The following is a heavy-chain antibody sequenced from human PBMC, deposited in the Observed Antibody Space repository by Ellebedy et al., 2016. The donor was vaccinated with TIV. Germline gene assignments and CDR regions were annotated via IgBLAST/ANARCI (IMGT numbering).Heavy chain of an antibody. J-gene: IGHJ4*02. CDR2: ISSSSKTI. D-gene: IGHD6-19*01. Sequence: GGSLRLSCAASGFTFNSYNMNWVRQAPGKGLEWVSYISSSSKTIHYADSVKGRFAISRDNANNSLYLQMNSLSAEDTAVYYCAGGRRGWYYFDYWGQGTLVTVSS. CDR1: GFTFNSYN. CDR3: AGGRRGWYYFDY. V-gene: IGHV3-48*01.